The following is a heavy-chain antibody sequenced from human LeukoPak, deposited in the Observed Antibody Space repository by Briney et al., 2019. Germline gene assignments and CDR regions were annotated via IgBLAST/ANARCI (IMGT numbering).Heavy chain of an antibody. J-gene: IGHJ4*02. Sequence: PGGSLRLSCAASGFTFRSYWMSWVRQAPGKGLEWVANMKLDGSEEYYVDSVKGRFTISRDNSKNTLYLQMNSLRAEDTAVYYCAKPLWFGSPGYWGQGTLVTVSS. D-gene: IGHD3-10*01. CDR2: MKLDGSEE. V-gene: IGHV3-7*03. CDR1: GFTFRSYW. CDR3: AKPLWFGSPGY.